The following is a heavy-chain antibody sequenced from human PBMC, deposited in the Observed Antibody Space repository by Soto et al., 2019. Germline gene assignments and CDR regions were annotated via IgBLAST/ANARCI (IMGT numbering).Heavy chain of an antibody. D-gene: IGHD3-3*01. CDR3: AREGFTIFGVVTHYGMDV. V-gene: IGHV1-69*13. Sequence: SVKVSCKASGGTFSSYAISWVRQAPGQGLEWMGGIIPIFGTANYAQKFQGRVTITADESTSTAYMELSSLRSEDTAVYYCAREGFTIFGVVTHYGMDVWGQGTTVTVSS. CDR2: IIPIFGTA. CDR1: GGTFSSYA. J-gene: IGHJ6*02.